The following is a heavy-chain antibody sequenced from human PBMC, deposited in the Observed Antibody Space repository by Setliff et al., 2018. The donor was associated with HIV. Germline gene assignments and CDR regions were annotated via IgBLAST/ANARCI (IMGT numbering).Heavy chain of an antibody. Sequence: SETLSLTCTVSGGSISSYYWSWIRQPPGKGLEWIGYIYYSGSTNYNPSLKSRVTISVDTSKNQFSPKLSSVTAADTAVYYCARGTLYYDYVWGTPFPFDYWGQGTLVTVSS. CDR3: ARGTLYYDYVWGTPFPFDY. D-gene: IGHD3-16*01. CDR1: GGSISSYY. CDR2: IYYSGST. J-gene: IGHJ4*02. V-gene: IGHV4-59*01.